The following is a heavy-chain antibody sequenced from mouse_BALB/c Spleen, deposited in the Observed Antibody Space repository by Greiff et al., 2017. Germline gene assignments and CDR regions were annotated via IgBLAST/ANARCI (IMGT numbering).Heavy chain of an antibody. CDR3: ARRTTVDYAMDY. CDR2: ISSGSSTI. CDR1: GFTFSSFG. D-gene: IGHD1-1*01. J-gene: IGHJ4*01. V-gene: IGHV5-17*02. Sequence: DVKLVESGGGLVQPGGSRKLSCAASGFTFSSFGMHWVRQAPEKGLEWVAYISSGSSTIYYADTVKGRFPISRDNPKNTLFLQMTSLRSEDTAMYYCARRTTVDYAMDYWGQGTSVTVAA.